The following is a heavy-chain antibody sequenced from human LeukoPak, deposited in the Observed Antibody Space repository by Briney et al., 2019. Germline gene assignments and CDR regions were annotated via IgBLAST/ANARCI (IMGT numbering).Heavy chain of an antibody. J-gene: IGHJ4*02. CDR3: ARGGDFRFAY. Sequence: ASVKVSCKASGYTFTDYNIHGVRQAPGQGLDYLGWIKPNSGATNYVQKFQGRVTMARDTSINTAYMELSGLTSDDTAVYYCARGGDFRFAYWGQGTLVTVSS. CDR1: GYTFTDYN. D-gene: IGHD2-21*02. CDR2: IKPNSGAT. V-gene: IGHV1-2*02.